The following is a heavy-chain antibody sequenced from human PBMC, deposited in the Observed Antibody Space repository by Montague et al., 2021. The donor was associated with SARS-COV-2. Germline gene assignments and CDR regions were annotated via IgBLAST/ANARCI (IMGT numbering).Heavy chain of an antibody. J-gene: IGHJ3*02. Sequence: SETLSLTCTVSGGSITVSRYDWGWIRQPPGKGLEWIGSVHYTGTTSYTPSLKSRLTISVDTSENQFSLKMTSVTASDTAVYYYARYRANAGSFDIWGQGTMVTVSS. CDR3: ARYRANAGSFDI. CDR2: VHYTGTT. D-gene: IGHD1-1*01. CDR1: GGSITVSRYD. V-gene: IGHV4-39*01.